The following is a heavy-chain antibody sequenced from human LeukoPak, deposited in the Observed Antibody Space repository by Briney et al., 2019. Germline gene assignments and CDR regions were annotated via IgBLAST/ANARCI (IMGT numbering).Heavy chain of an antibody. CDR3: AKGPYYDILTGYMGDDAFDI. V-gene: IGHV3-23*01. D-gene: IGHD3-9*01. Sequence: GGSLRLSCAASGFTFSSYAMSWVRQAPGKGLEWVSAISGSGGSTYYADSVRGRFTISRDNSKNTLYLQMDSLRAEDTAVYYCAKGPYYDILTGYMGDDAFDIWGQGTMVTVSS. CDR2: ISGSGGST. CDR1: GFTFSSYA. J-gene: IGHJ3*02.